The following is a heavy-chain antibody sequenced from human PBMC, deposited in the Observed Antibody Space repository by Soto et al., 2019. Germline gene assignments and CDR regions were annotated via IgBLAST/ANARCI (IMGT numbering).Heavy chain of an antibody. D-gene: IGHD6-19*01. Sequence: GGSLRLSCAASGFTFSSYSMNWVRQAPGKGLEWVSYISSSSSTIYYADSVKGRFTISRDNAKNSLYLQMNSLRDEDTAVYYCAREDIAVAGRDGMYVCGQGTTVTVSS. J-gene: IGHJ6*02. V-gene: IGHV3-48*02. CDR2: ISSSSSTI. CDR3: AREDIAVAGRDGMYV. CDR1: GFTFSSYS.